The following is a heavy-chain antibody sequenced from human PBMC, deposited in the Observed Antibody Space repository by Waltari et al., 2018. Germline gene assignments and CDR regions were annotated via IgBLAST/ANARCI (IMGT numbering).Heavy chain of an antibody. D-gene: IGHD5-18*01. Sequence: QVQLQESGPGLAKASQTLSLTCDVSGGSISNLNVYWSWIRQPAGKGLEWIGRIYRSGVTDYNPSLRGRATMFLDMSKNQFSLTVDSLIAADTAVYYCAVSPDTATSRAAFHFWGPGTTVSVSS. CDR1: GGSISNLNVY. V-gene: IGHV4-61*02. CDR2: IYRSGVT. J-gene: IGHJ6*02. CDR3: AVSPDTATSRAAFHF.